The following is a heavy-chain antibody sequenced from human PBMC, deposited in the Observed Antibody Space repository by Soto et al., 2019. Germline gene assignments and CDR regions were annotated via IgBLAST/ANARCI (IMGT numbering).Heavy chain of an antibody. Sequence: GESLKISCKGSGYSFTSYWIGWVRQMPGKGLEWMGIIYPGDSDTRYSPSFQGQVTISADKSISTAYLQWSSLKASDTAMYYCARQNHPSGWYSFDYWCQGTLVSGSS. CDR3: ARQNHPSGWYSFDY. J-gene: IGHJ4*02. D-gene: IGHD6-19*01. V-gene: IGHV5-51*01. CDR1: GYSFTSYW. CDR2: IYPGDSDT.